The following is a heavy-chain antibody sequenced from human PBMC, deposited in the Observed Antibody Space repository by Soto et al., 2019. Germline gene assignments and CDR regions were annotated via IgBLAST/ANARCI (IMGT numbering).Heavy chain of an antibody. Sequence: QVQLVESGGGVVQPGRSLRLSCAASGFTFNSYGMHWVRQAPGKGLEWVAVIWSDGSNKYYADSVKGRFTISRDNSKNMLYLQVNSLRAEDTAVFYCARGPPGQWLVTYGMDVWGQGTTVTVSS. J-gene: IGHJ6*02. CDR1: GFTFNSYG. D-gene: IGHD6-19*01. V-gene: IGHV3-33*01. CDR2: IWSDGSNK. CDR3: ARGPPGQWLVTYGMDV.